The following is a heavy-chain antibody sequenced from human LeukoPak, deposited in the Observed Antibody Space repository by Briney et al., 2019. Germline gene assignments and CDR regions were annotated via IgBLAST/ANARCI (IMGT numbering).Heavy chain of an antibody. J-gene: IGHJ5*02. CDR1: GGSISSYY. Sequence: SGPGLLKPSATLSLTCTVSGGSISSYYWSWIRQPAGKGLEWIGRIYTSGSANYNPSLKSRVTMSVDTSKNQFSLKLSSVTAADTAVYYCARNGIVGATRPFDPWGQGTLVTVSS. CDR2: IYTSGSA. CDR3: ARNGIVGATRPFDP. V-gene: IGHV4-4*07. D-gene: IGHD1-26*01.